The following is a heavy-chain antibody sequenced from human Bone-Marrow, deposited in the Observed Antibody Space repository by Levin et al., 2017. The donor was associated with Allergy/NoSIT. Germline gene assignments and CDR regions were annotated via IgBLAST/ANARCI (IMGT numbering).Heavy chain of an antibody. D-gene: IGHD2-2*02. CDR2: ISYDGSNK. Sequence: GGSLRLSCAASGFTFSSYGMHWVRQAPGKGLEWVAVISYDGSNKYYADSVKGRFTISRDNSKNTLYLQMNSLRAEDTAVYYCAKDGGHEPKDIVVVPAAIRGWFDPWGQGTLVTVSS. V-gene: IGHV3-30*18. CDR3: AKDGGHEPKDIVVVPAAIRGWFDP. CDR1: GFTFSSYG. J-gene: IGHJ5*02.